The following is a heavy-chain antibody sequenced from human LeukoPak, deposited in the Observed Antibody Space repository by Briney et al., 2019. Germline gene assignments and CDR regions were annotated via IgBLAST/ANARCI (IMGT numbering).Heavy chain of an antibody. V-gene: IGHV4-30-4*02. D-gene: IGHD5-24*01. Sequence: SETLSLTCTVSGGSISSGDYYWSWIRQPPGKGLEWIGYIYHSGSTYYNPSLKSRVTISVDRSKNQFSLKLSSVTAADTAVYYCARALGDGYNLGFDYWGQGTLVTASS. CDR1: GGSISSGDYY. CDR3: ARALGDGYNLGFDY. J-gene: IGHJ4*02. CDR2: IYHSGST.